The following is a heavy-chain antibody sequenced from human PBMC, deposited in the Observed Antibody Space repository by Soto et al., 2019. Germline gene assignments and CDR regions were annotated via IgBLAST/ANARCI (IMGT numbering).Heavy chain of an antibody. J-gene: IGHJ2*01. CDR1: GGSISTGGYY. V-gene: IGHV4-31*03. D-gene: IGHD5-18*01. CDR3: ARDSGYSYGSVIWYFDL. CDR2: IYYSGST. Sequence: QVQLQESGPGLVKPSQTLSLTCTVSGGSISTGGYYWSWIRQHPGKGLEWIGYIYYSGSTYYNPSLKSRVTISVDTSKNQFSLKLSSVTAADTAVYYCARDSGYSYGSVIWYFDLWGRGTLVTVSS.